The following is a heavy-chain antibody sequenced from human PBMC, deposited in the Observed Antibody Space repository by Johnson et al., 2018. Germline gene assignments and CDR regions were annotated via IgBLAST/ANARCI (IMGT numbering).Heavy chain of an antibody. CDR1: GFTFDDYA. J-gene: IGHJ6*03. CDR2: ISSNGGST. CDR3: ARDDNMDV. V-gene: IGHV3-64*01. Sequence: VQLVESGGGLVQPGGSLRLSCAASGFTFDDYAMHWVRQAPGKGLEYVSAISSNGGSTYYANSVKGRFTISRDNSKNTLYLQMGSLRAEDMAVYYCARDDNMDVWGKGTTVTGSS.